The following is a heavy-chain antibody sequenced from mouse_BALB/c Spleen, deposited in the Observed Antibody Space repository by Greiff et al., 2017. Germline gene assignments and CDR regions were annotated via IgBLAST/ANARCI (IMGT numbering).Heavy chain of an antibody. CDR3: ATYDYDGAY. CDR1: GYSITSGYY. Sequence: EVQLQQSGPGLVKPSQSLSLTCSVTGYSITSGYYWNWIRQFPGNKLEWMGYISYDGSNNYNPSPKNRISITRDTSKNQFFLKLNSVTTEDTATYYCATYDYDGAYWGQGTLVTVSA. J-gene: IGHJ3*01. CDR2: ISYDGSN. D-gene: IGHD2-4*01. V-gene: IGHV3-6*02.